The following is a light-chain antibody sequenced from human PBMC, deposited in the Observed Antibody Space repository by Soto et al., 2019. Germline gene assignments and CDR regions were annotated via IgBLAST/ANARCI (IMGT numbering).Light chain of an antibody. CDR1: SSNIGAGYD. CDR2: GNS. CDR3: QSYDSSLSVV. V-gene: IGLV1-40*01. Sequence: QSVLTQPPSVSGAPGQRVTISYTGSSSNIGAGYDVHWYQQLPGTAPKLLIYGNSNRPSGVPDRFSGSKSGTSASLAITGLQPEDEADYYWQSYDSSLSVVFGGGTQLTVL. J-gene: IGLJ2*01.